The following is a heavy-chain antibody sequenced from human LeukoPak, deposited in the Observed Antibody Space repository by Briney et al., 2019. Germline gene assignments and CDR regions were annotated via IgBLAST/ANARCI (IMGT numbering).Heavy chain of an antibody. V-gene: IGHV3-74*01. CDR1: GFTFSSYW. CDR2: IDSDGSTT. D-gene: IGHD3-22*01. Sequence: QPGGSLRLSCAASGFTFSSYWMHWVRQAPGKGLVWVSRIDSDGSTTSYADSVKGRFTISRDNAKNTLFLQMNSLRAEDTAAYYRARSVYDSGGYYRVLDYWGQGTLVTVSS. J-gene: IGHJ4*02. CDR3: ARSVYDSGGYYRVLDY.